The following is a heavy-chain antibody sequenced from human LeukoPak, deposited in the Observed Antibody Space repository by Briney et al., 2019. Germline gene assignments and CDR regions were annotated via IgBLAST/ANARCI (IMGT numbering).Heavy chain of an antibody. CDR1: GGSFCGYY. J-gene: IGHJ4*02. Sequence: SETLSLTCAVYGGSFCGYYWSWIRQPPGKGLEWIGEINHSGSTNYNPSLKSRVTISVDTSKNQFSLKLSSVTAADTAVYYCARGLYYYGSGSQKSYFDYWGQGTLVTVSS. CDR2: INHSGST. D-gene: IGHD3-10*01. V-gene: IGHV4-34*01. CDR3: ARGLYYYGSGSQKSYFDY.